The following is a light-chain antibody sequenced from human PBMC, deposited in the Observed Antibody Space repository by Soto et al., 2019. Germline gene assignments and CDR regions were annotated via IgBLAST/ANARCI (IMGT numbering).Light chain of an antibody. Sequence: DIQRNQSPSSLTAFVGDRVTITCRASLTISSDLNWFQQKSGKAPKLLISAAASLESGVPPRFSGSGSETDFTLTITSMQPEDFANYYCQQSHSIPWTLGQGTKVDIK. CDR2: AAA. V-gene: IGKV1-39*01. CDR3: QQSHSIPWT. J-gene: IGKJ1*01. CDR1: LTISSD.